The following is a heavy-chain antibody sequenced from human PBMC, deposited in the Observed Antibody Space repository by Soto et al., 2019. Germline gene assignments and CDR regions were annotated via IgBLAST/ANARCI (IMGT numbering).Heavy chain of an antibody. CDR1: GYSFTSYW. CDR3: ARLGSYGYSRYYYYGMDV. V-gene: IGHV5-51*01. CDR2: IYPGDSDT. D-gene: IGHD5-18*01. J-gene: IGHJ6*02. Sequence: PGASQKISCKGSGYSFTSYWIGWVRQMPGKGLEWMGIIYPGDSDTRHSPSFQGQVTISADKSISTAYLQWSSLKASDTAMYYCARLGSYGYSRYYYYGMDVWGQGTTVTVSS.